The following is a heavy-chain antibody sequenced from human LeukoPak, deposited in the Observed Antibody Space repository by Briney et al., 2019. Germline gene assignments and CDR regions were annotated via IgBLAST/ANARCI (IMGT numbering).Heavy chain of an antibody. CDR2: IDSSGRTI. J-gene: IGHJ4*02. Sequence: GGSLRLSCAASGFTFSSYSMNWVRQAPGKGLEWVSYIDSSGRTIFYGDSVKGRFTISRDNAKNSLYLQMNSLRDEDTAVYYCTRDTTGVRGVIRFDYWGQGALVTVSS. CDR1: GFTFSSYS. CDR3: TRDTTGVRGVIRFDY. D-gene: IGHD3-10*01. V-gene: IGHV3-48*02.